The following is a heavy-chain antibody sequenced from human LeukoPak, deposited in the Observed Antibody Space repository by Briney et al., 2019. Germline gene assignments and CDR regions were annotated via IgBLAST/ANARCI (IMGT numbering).Heavy chain of an antibody. J-gene: IGHJ4*02. CDR3: ARDFVSGSYDY. CDR1: GFTFSTYW. V-gene: IGHV3-74*01. CDR2: INSDGSRT. Sequence: GGSLRLSCAGSGFTFSTYWMSWVRQAPGKGLVWVSRINSDGSRTSYADSVKGRFTISRDNAKNTLSLQMNSLRAEDTAVYYCARDFVSGSYDYWGQGTLVTVSS. D-gene: IGHD3-10*01.